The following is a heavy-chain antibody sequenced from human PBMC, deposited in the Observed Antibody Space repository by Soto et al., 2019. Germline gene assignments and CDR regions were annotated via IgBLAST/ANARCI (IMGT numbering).Heavy chain of an antibody. J-gene: IGHJ4*02. CDR1: GFTFSGEW. CDR3: ARAFY. Sequence: EVQMVESGGGLVQPGGSLRLSCIASGFTFSGEWMSWVRQAPGKGPEWVANIIQDGSVKDYVDSVKGRFTISRDNARNSMFLQMNSLRAEDTAVYYCARAFYWGQGTLVTVSS. V-gene: IGHV3-7*01. CDR2: IIQDGSVK.